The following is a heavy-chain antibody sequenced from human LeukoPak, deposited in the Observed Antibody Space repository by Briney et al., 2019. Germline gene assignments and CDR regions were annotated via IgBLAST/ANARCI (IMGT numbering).Heavy chain of an antibody. J-gene: IGHJ3*02. V-gene: IGHV4-34*01. Sequence: SETPSLTCAVPGGSFSGYLWSWLRQPPGKGLEWIGEINYNGEVTNYNPSLKSRVTISVDTSKNQFSLKLSSVTAADTAVYYCARDSGIRRVPAVVVPAAIRPTDAFDIWGQGTMVTVSS. CDR3: ARDSGIRRVPAVVVPAAIRPTDAFDI. CDR2: INYNGEVT. CDR1: GGSFSGYL. D-gene: IGHD2-2*01.